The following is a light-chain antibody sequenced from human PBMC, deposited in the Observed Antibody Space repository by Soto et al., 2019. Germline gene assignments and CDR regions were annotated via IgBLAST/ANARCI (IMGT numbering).Light chain of an antibody. CDR1: SSDVGAYNY. J-gene: IGLJ3*02. CDR3: TSYAGSNIWV. V-gene: IGLV2-8*01. CDR2: XVX. Sequence: QSALTQPPSASGSPGQSVTISCTGTSSDVGAYNYVSWYQQYPGKAPKLMIXXVXXXXXXXXXXFSGSKSGKTASLTVSGXXXXXXXXYYCTSYAGSNIWVFGGGTKLTVL.